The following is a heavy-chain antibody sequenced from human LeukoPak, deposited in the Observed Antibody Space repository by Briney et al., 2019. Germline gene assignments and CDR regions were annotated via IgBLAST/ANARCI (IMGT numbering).Heavy chain of an antibody. CDR2: FDSENNKM. V-gene: IGHV1-24*01. CDR3: ATDRVYRSSGRSWGFFDY. Sequence: ASVKVSCKISVYSLSDLSIHWVREAPGEGLEWMGGFDSENNKMVYSQKFQGRVTMTEDTSADTAYMELTSLRSEDTAVYFCATDRVYRSSGRSWGFFDYWGQGTLDTVSS. J-gene: IGHJ4*02. D-gene: IGHD6-19*01. CDR1: VYSLSDLS.